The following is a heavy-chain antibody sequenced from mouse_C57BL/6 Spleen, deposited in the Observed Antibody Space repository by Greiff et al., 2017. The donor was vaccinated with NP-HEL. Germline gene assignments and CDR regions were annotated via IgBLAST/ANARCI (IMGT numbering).Heavy chain of an antibody. J-gene: IGHJ1*03. Sequence: DVQLQESGPGLVKPSQSLSLTCSVTGYSITSGYYWNWIRQFPGNKLEWMGYISYDGSNNYNPSLKNRISITRDTSKNQFFLKLNSVTTEDTATYYCARSGPNPTVYWYFDVWGTGTTVTVSS. CDR1: GYSITSGYY. D-gene: IGHD3-1*01. CDR3: ARSGPNPTVYWYFDV. CDR2: ISYDGSN. V-gene: IGHV3-6*01.